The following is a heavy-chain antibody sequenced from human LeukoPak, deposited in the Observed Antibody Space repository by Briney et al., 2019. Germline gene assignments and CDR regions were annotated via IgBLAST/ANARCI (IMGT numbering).Heavy chain of an antibody. CDR2: IYYSGST. Sequence: SETLSLTCTVSGGSISSSSYYWGWIRQPPGKGLEWIGSIYYSGSTYYNPSLKSRVTISVDTSKNQFSLKLSSVTAAETAVYYCARAIVYSSGWYKTFDYWGQGTLVTVSS. D-gene: IGHD6-19*01. CDR3: ARAIVYSSGWYKTFDY. CDR1: GGSISSSSYY. V-gene: IGHV4-39*01. J-gene: IGHJ4*02.